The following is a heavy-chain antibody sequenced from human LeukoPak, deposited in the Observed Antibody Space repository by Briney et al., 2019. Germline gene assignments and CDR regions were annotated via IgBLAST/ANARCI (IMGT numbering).Heavy chain of an antibody. V-gene: IGHV1-18*01. CDR3: ARGAMVRGGIDI. CDR2: ISAYNDNT. CDR1: GYIFTSYS. J-gene: IGHJ3*02. Sequence: ASVKVSCKASGYIFTSYSIIWVRQAPGQGLEWMGWISAYNDNTNYAQKLQGRVTMTTDTSTSTAYMELRSLRSDDTAVYYCARGAMVRGGIDIWGQGTMVTVSS. D-gene: IGHD3-10*01.